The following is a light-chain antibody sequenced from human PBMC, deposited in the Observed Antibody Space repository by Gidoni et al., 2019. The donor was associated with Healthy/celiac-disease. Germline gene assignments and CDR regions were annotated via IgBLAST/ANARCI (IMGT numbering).Light chain of an antibody. Sequence: NFMLTHTHSASESPGKTVTISCTRSSGSIASNYVQWYQQRPGSAPTTVIYEDNQRPSGVPDRFSGSIDSSSNSASLTISGLKTEDEADYYCQSYDSSNQVFGGGTKLTVL. J-gene: IGLJ3*02. V-gene: IGLV6-57*03. CDR3: QSYDSSNQV. CDR1: SGSIASNY. CDR2: EDN.